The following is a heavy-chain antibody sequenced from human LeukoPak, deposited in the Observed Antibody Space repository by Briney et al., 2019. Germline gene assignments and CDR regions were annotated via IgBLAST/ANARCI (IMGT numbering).Heavy chain of an antibody. V-gene: IGHV1-69*13. CDR1: GYTFTFYY. CDR3: ASRSYYSGSYSRAGDY. J-gene: IGHJ4*02. CDR2: IIPIFGTA. Sequence: ASVKVSCKDSGYTFTFYYIHWVRQAPGQGLEWMGGIIPIFGTANYAQKFQGRVTITADESTSTAYMELSSLRSEDTAVYYCASRSYYSGSYSRAGDYWGQGTLVTVSS. D-gene: IGHD1-26*01.